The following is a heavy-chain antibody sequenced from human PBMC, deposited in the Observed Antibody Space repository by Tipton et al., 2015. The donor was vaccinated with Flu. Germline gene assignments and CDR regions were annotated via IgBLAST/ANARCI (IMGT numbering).Heavy chain of an antibody. CDR2: IYHSGST. V-gene: IGHV4-38-2*02. J-gene: IGHJ4*02. D-gene: IGHD1-26*01. CDR1: GYSISSGYY. CDR3: ARARSVWVLLFMDY. Sequence: TLSLTCTVSGYSISSGYYWGWIRQPPGKGLECIGSIYHSGSTYYNPSLKSQVTISVDTSKNQFSLKLSSVTAADTAVYYCARARSVWVLLFMDYWGQGTLVTVSS.